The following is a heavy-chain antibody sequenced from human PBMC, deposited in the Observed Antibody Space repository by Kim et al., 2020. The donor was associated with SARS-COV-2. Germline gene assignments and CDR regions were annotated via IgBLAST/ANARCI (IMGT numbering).Heavy chain of an antibody. J-gene: IGHJ4*02. CDR1: GFTFSDYW. CDR3: ASSFVVSRSAM. CDR2: INTDGSTT. D-gene: IGHD2-2*01. V-gene: IGHV3-74*01. Sequence: GGSLRLSCAASGFTFSDYWMHWVRQAPGKGLVWVSRINTDGSTTFYADSVKGRFTISRDNAKNTLYLQMNSLRVEDTAVYYCASSFVVSRSAMWGQGTLVTVSS.